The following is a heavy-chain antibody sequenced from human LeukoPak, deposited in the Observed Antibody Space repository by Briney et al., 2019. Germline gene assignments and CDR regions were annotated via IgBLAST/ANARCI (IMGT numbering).Heavy chain of an antibody. D-gene: IGHD2-2*01. CDR2: IIPILGIA. Sequence: SVKVSCKASGGTFSSYAISWVRQAPGQGLEWMGRIIPILGIANYAQKFQGRVTITADKSTSTAYMELSSLRSEDTAVYYCAKNARGSSTTAKGYNWFDPWGRGTLVTVSS. V-gene: IGHV1-69*04. J-gene: IGHJ5*02. CDR3: AKNARGSSTTAKGYNWFDP. CDR1: GGTFSSYA.